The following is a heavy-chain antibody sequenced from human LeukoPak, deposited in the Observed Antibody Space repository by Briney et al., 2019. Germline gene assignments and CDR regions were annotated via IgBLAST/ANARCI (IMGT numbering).Heavy chain of an antibody. CDR2: ISSSSSTI. Sequence: PGGSLRLSCAASGFTFSSYSMNWVRQAPGKGLEWVSYISSSSSTIYYADSVKGRFTISRDNAKNSLYLQMNSLRAEDTAVYYCAREYDTSAFDIWGQGTMVTVSS. CDR1: GFTFSSYS. D-gene: IGHD3-22*01. V-gene: IGHV3-48*01. J-gene: IGHJ3*02. CDR3: AREYDTSAFDI.